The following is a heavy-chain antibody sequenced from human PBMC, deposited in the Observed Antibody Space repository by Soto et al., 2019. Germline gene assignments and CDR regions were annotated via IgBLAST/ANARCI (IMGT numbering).Heavy chain of an antibody. CDR3: GRGPDCSGSTCYSQFYDY. D-gene: IGHD2-15*01. V-gene: IGHV1-18*01. Sequence: QVPLVQSGAEVKKPGASVKVSCKASGYTFISYGISWLRQAPGQGLEWMGWISAYNVDTNYAQNFQGRVTMTTDTSTSTAYMELRSLRSDDTAVYYCGRGPDCSGSTCYSQFYDYWGQGTLVTVSS. CDR1: GYTFISYG. J-gene: IGHJ4*02. CDR2: ISAYNVDT.